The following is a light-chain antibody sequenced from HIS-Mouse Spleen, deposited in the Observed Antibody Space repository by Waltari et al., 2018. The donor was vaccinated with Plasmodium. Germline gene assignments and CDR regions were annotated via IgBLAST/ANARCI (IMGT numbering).Light chain of an antibody. J-gene: IGLJ2*01. CDR1: NIGSKS. CDR3: QVWDSSSDHPV. V-gene: IGLV3-21*02. Sequence: SYVLTQPPSVSVAPGQTARITCGGNNIGSKSVHWYQQKPGQAPVLVGYDDSDRPSGITERFSGSNSGNTATLTISRGEAGDEADYYCQVWDSSSDHPVFGGGTKLTVL. CDR2: DDS.